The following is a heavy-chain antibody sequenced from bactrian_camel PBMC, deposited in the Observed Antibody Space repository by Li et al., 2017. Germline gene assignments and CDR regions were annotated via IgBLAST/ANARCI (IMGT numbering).Heavy chain of an antibody. CDR3: AAPDRYSDYELDS. CDR1: GFIFSSYW. CDR2: IYSDGSNT. J-gene: IGHJ6*01. D-gene: IGHD4*01. Sequence: HVQLVESGGGLVQPGGSLRLSCAASGFIFSSYWMYWVRQAPGKGLEWVSNIYSDGSNTYYADSVKGRFTISRDNAKNTVYLQMNSLKSEDTALYYCAAPDRYSDYELDSWGQGTQVTVS. V-gene: IGHV3S6*01.